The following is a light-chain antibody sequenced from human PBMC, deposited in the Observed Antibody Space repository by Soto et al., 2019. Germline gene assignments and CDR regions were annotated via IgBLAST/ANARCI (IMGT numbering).Light chain of an antibody. V-gene: IGKV3-15*01. CDR1: QSVSSN. CDR2: GAS. J-gene: IGKJ2*01. CDR3: QQYNNWPYT. Sequence: EIVMTQSPATLSVSPGERATLSCRASQSVSSNLAWYQQKPGQAPRLLIYGASTRATGIPARSSGSRSGTEFTLTISSLQSEDFAVYCCQQYNNWPYTFGQGTKLEIK.